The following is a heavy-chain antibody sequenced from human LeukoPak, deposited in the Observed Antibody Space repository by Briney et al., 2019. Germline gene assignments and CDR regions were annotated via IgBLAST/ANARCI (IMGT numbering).Heavy chain of an antibody. CDR3: AKEGSSWSRPFDY. CDR1: GGSISSSSYY. Sequence: SETLSLTCTVSGGSISSSSYYWGWIRQPPGKGLEWIGSIYYSGSTYYNPSLKSRVTISVDTSKNQLSLNLRSVTAADTAMYYCAKEGSSWSRPFDYWGQGTLVTVSS. J-gene: IGHJ4*02. V-gene: IGHV4-39*07. D-gene: IGHD6-13*01. CDR2: IYYSGST.